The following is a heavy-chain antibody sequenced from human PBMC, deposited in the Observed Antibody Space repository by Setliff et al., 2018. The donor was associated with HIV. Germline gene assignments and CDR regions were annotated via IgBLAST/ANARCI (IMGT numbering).Heavy chain of an antibody. CDR1: GLTFSRYG. Sequence: GGSLRLSCAVSGLTFSRYGFHWVRQVPGKGLEWVAFIRYDGSNKYYADSVKGRFTISRDNSKNTLYLQMNSLRAEDTAVYYCARDSSRGYLDWLSLKYYYSYYIDVWGKGTTVTVSS. CDR2: IRYDGSNK. V-gene: IGHV3-30*02. J-gene: IGHJ6*03. CDR3: ARDSSRGYLDWLSLKYYYSYYIDV. D-gene: IGHD3-9*01.